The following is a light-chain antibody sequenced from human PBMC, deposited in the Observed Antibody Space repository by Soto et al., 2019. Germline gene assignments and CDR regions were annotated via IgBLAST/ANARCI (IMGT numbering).Light chain of an antibody. CDR1: QSLVHTNGKTY. Sequence: DIAMTQTPLSLHVTLGQPASISCRSSQSLVHTNGKTYLSWLHQRPGQPPRLLIYEISNRFFGVPDRFSGSGAGTEFTLKISRVEAEDVGVYYCMQARQSPTFGPGTKVDIE. V-gene: IGKV2-24*01. CDR3: MQARQSPT. J-gene: IGKJ3*01. CDR2: EIS.